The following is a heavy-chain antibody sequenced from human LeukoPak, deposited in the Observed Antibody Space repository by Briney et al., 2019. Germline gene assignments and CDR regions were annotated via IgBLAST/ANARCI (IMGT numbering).Heavy chain of an antibody. Sequence: SETLSLTCTVSGGSISSYYWSWIRQPPGKGLEWIGYIYYSGSTNYNPSLKSRVTISVDTSKNQFSLKLSSVTAADTAVYYCARARGYSYGPDYWGQGALVTVSS. D-gene: IGHD5-18*01. CDR1: GGSISSYY. V-gene: IGHV4-59*01. CDR3: ARARGYSYGPDY. J-gene: IGHJ4*02. CDR2: IYYSGST.